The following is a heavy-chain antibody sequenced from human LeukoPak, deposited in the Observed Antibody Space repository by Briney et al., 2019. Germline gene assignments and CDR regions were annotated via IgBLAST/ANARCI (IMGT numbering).Heavy chain of an antibody. J-gene: IGHJ4*02. CDR2: IIPIFGTA. V-gene: IGHV1-69*05. Sequence: SVKVSCKASGGTFSSYAISWVRQAPGQGLEWMGGIIPIFGTANYAQKFQGRVTITTDESTSTAYMELSSLRSEDTAVYYCARHYDILTGYDTGYFDYWGQGTLVTVSS. CDR3: ARHYDILTGYDTGYFDY. D-gene: IGHD3-9*01. CDR1: GGTFSSYA.